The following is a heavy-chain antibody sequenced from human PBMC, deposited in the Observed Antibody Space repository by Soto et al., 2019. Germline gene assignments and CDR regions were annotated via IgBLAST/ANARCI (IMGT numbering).Heavy chain of an antibody. CDR1: VGTFNSYT. D-gene: IGHD3-10*01. CDR3: ATSYASGSRPFDY. V-gene: IGHV1-69*02. J-gene: IGHJ4*02. CDR2: IIPMLSMS. Sequence: QVQLVQSGAEVKKSGSSVRVSCKASVGTFNSYTLSWVRQAPGQRPEWMGRIIPMLSMSTYAQKFQGRVSIIADKSTNTAYLDLSSLRSDDTAIYYCATSYASGSRPFDYWGQGTLVTVSS.